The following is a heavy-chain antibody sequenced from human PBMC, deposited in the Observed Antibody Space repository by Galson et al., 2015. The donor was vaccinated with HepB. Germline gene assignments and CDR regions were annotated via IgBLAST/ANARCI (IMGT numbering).Heavy chain of an antibody. V-gene: IGHV3-21*01. CDR1: GFTFSSYS. Sequence: SLRLSCAASGFTFSSYSMNWVRQAPGKGLEWVSSISSSSSYIYYADSVKGRFTISRDNAKNSLYLQMNSLRAEDTAVYYCAREGREVGATTWSAYYYYGMDVWGQGTTVTVSS. CDR2: ISSSSSYI. CDR3: AREGREVGATTWSAYYYYGMDV. J-gene: IGHJ6*02. D-gene: IGHD1-26*01.